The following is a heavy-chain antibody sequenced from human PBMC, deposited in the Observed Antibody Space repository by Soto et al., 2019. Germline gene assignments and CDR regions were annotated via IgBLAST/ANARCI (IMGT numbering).Heavy chain of an antibody. CDR3: VRDRGYTGYDLEY. D-gene: IGHD5-12*01. Sequence: EVQLVESGGGLVQPGGSLRLSCAASGFTFRSYAMNWVRQAPGKGLEWASYINSGSSTIYYADSAKGRFTISRDNAKNSLYLQMNSLRDEDTAVYFCVRDRGYTGYDLEYWGQGALVTVSS. V-gene: IGHV3-48*02. CDR2: INSGSSTI. J-gene: IGHJ4*02. CDR1: GFTFRSYA.